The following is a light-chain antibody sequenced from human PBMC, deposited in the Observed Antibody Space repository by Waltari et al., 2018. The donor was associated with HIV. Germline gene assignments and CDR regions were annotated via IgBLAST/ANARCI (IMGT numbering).Light chain of an antibody. CDR1: QSLLYSSNNKNS. Sequence: DLVMTQSPDSLAVSLGERATIHCKSSQSLLYSSNNKNSLAWYQQKPGQPPTLLIYWTSTRNSGVPDRFSGSGSGTDFTLTISSLQAEDVAVYYCQQYYSTPYTFGQGTKLGIK. CDR3: QQYYSTPYT. CDR2: WTS. V-gene: IGKV4-1*01. J-gene: IGKJ2*01.